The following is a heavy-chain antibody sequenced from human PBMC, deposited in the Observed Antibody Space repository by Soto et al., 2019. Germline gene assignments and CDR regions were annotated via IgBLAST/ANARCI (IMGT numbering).Heavy chain of an antibody. D-gene: IGHD3-16*01. CDR2: IYYSGST. Sequence: PSETLSLTCTVSGGSISRYYWSWIRQPPGKGLEWIGYIYYSGSTNYNPSLKSRVTISVDTSKNQFSLKLSSVTAADTAVYYCAGGDYVWASNSNWDYWGQGTLVTVS. J-gene: IGHJ4*02. CDR1: GGSISRYY. CDR3: AGGDYVWASNSNWDY. V-gene: IGHV4-59*01.